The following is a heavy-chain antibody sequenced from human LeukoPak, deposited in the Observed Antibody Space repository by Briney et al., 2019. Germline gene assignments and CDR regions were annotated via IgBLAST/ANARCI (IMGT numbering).Heavy chain of an antibody. CDR1: GFTFSDSY. Sequence: GGSLRLSCAGSGFTFSDSYMTWIRQTPEKGLEWVSYISGSGHDISYADSVKGRFTISRDNSKNTLYLQMNSLRAEDTAVYYCAKPLSRPGAIGAFDIWGQGTMVTVSS. CDR2: ISGSGHDI. CDR3: AKPLSRPGAIGAFDI. V-gene: IGHV3-23*01. D-gene: IGHD2-21*01. J-gene: IGHJ3*02.